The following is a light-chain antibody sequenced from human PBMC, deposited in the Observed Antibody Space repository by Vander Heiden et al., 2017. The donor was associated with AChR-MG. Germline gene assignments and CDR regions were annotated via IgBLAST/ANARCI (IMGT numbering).Light chain of an antibody. V-gene: IGKV2-28*01. CDR2: LGS. Sequence: DIVMSQSPLCLAVSPGEPASVSCRSSQSLLHKNGYHYLDWYLQKPGQSPQLLIYLGSNRASGVPDRFSGSGSGTDFTLKISRVEPEDVGVYYCMEALQSPCTFGQGTKLEIK. CDR1: QSLLHKNGYHY. CDR3: MEALQSPCT. J-gene: IGKJ2*02.